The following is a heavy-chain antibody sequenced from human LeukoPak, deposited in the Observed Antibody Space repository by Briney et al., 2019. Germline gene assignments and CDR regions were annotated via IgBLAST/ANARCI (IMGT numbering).Heavy chain of an antibody. CDR1: GGSISSYY. D-gene: IGHD4-17*01. CDR2: IYYSGST. J-gene: IGHJ4*02. V-gene: IGHV4-59*01. Sequence: SETLSLTCTVSGGSISSYYWSWIRQPPGKGLEWIGYIYYSGSTNYNPPLKSRVTISVDTSKNQFSLKLSSVTAADTAVYYCASLGTTVTDYWGQGTLVTVSS. CDR3: ASLGTTVTDY.